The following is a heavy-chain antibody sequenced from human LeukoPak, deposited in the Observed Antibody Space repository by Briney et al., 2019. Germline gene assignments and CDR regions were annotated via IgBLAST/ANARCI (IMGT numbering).Heavy chain of an antibody. CDR1: GGTFSSYA. J-gene: IGHJ6*03. V-gene: IGHV1-69*05. CDR2: IIPIFGTA. CDR3: ASCGSGSYYTVFTDYYYYYMDV. D-gene: IGHD3-10*01. Sequence: SVKVSCKASGGTFSSYAISWVRQAPGQGLEWMGGIIPIFGTANYAQKFQGRVTITTDESTSTAYMELSSLRSEDTAVYYCASCGSGSYYTVFTDYYYYYMDVWGKGTTVTVSS.